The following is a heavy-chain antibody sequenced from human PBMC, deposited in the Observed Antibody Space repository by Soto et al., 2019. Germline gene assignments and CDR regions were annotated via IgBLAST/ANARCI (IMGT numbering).Heavy chain of an antibody. J-gene: IGHJ6*02. CDR1: GGSISSGGYY. V-gene: IGHV4-31*03. D-gene: IGHD2-8*01. CDR3: AREGRMCTNGVCYTDGMDV. CDR2: IYYSGST. Sequence: KQSQTLSLTCPVSGGSISSGGYYWSWIRQHPGKGLEWIGYIYYSGSTYYNPSLKSRVTISVDTSKNQFSLKLSSVTAADTAVYYCAREGRMCTNGVCYTDGMDVWGQGTTVTVSS.